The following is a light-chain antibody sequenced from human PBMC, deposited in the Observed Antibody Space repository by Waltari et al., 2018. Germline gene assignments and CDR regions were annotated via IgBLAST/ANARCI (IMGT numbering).Light chain of an antibody. Sequence: QSALTQPASVSGSPGQSITISCTGTNSDVGSYNLLSWYQQHPGKAPKLMIYEDSKRPSGVSNRFSGSKSGNTASLTISGLQAEDEADYYCCSYAGTGTFAVVFGGGTKLTVL. CDR2: EDS. V-gene: IGLV2-23*02. CDR1: NSDVGSYNL. J-gene: IGLJ2*01. CDR3: CSYAGTGTFAVV.